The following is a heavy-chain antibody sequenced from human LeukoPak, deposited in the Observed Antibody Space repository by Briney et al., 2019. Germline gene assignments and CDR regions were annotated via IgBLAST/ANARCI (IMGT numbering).Heavy chain of an antibody. J-gene: IGHJ4*02. V-gene: IGHV3-30*02. CDR3: AKVRRTSGGYFRVKKGSDY. CDR1: GLTFSSYA. CDR2: IRYDGSYK. D-gene: IGHD3-10*01. Sequence: GGSLRLSCAASGLTFSSYAMNWVRQAPGKGLEWVAFIRYDGSYKFYAESVKGRFTVSRDNSKNTLYLQMNSLRAEDTAVYYCAKVRRTSGGYFRVKKGSDYWGQGTLVTVSS.